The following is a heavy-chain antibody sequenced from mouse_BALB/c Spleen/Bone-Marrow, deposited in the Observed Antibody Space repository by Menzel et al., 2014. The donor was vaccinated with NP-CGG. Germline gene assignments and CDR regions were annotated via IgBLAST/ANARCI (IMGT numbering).Heavy chain of an antibody. V-gene: IGHV1S81*02. CDR3: TREGDSPFAY. CDR1: GYTFTSYY. Sequence: QVQLKESGAELVKPGASVKLSCKAYGYTFTSYYMYWVKQRPGQGLEWIGEINPSNGGTNFNEKFKSKATLTVDKSSSTAYMQLSSLTSEDSAVYYCTREGDSPFAYWGQGTLVTVSA. J-gene: IGHJ3*01. CDR2: INPSNGGT. D-gene: IGHD2-13*01.